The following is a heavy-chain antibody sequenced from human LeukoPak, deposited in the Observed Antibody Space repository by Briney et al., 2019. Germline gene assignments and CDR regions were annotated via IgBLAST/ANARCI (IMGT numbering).Heavy chain of an antibody. D-gene: IGHD6-13*01. J-gene: IGHJ5*02. V-gene: IGHV3-66*01. Sequence: SVIYRGGSTYYADSVKGRFTISRDNSKNTLYLQMNSLRAEDTAVYYCARDQQQLGWFDPWGQGTLVTVSS. CDR2: IYRGGST. CDR3: ARDQQQLGWFDP.